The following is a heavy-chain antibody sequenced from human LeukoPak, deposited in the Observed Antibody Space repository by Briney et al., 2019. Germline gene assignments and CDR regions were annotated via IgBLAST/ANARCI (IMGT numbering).Heavy chain of an antibody. J-gene: IGHJ5*02. CDR3: ARRPVEMAAIREDNWFDP. CDR2: NYYSGST. V-gene: IGHV4-59*08. Sequence: SETLSLACTVSGASISSSSWNWIRQPAGKGLEWIGRNYYSGSTNYNPSLKGRVTMSVDTSKNQFSLKLSSVTAADTAVYYCARRPVEMAAIREDNWFDPWGQGTLVTVSS. CDR1: GASISSSS. D-gene: IGHD5-24*01.